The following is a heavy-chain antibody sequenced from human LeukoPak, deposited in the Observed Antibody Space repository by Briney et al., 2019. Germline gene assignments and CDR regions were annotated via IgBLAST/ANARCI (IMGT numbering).Heavy chain of an antibody. V-gene: IGHV5-51*01. CDR2: IYPRDSDT. Sequence: GESLKISCKGSGYTFTNYWIGWVRQMPGKGLEYMGIIYPRDSDTRYSPSFEGQVTISADKSISTAYLQWSSLKASDTAMYFCARKFCSSTTCYVAFDVWGQGTMVTVSP. D-gene: IGHD2-2*01. J-gene: IGHJ3*01. CDR1: GYTFTNYW. CDR3: ARKFCSSTTCYVAFDV.